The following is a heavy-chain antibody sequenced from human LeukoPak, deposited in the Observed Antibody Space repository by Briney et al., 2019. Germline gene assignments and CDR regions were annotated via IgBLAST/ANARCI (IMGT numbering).Heavy chain of an antibody. CDR2: IYTSGST. CDR3: ASVVGATIDY. D-gene: IGHD1-26*01. V-gene: IGHV4-61*02. J-gene: IGHJ4*02. CDR1: GGSISSGSYY. Sequence: MPSETLSLTCTVSGGSISSGSYYWSWIRQPAGKGLEWIGRIYTSGSTNYNPSLKSRVTISVDTSKNQFSLKLSSVTAADTAVYYCASVVGATIDYWGQGTLVTVSS.